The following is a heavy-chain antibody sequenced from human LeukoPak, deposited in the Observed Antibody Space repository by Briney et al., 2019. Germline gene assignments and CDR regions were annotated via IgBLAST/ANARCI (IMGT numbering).Heavy chain of an antibody. D-gene: IGHD3-3*01. J-gene: IGHJ4*02. V-gene: IGHV4-59*08. CDR2: IYYSGST. CDR1: GGSISSYY. CDR3: ATIGITIFGVVIPPN. Sequence: SETLSLTCTVSGGSISSYYWSWIRQPPGKGLEWIGYIYYSGSTNYNPSLKSRVTISVDTSKNQFSLKLTSVTAADTAVYYCATIGITIFGVVIPPNWGQGTLVTVSS.